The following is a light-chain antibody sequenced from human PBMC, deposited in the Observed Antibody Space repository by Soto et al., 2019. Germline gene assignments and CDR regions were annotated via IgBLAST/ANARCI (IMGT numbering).Light chain of an antibody. J-gene: IGLJ1*01. CDR2: TND. Sequence: QSVLTQPPSASATPGQRVTISCSGTSTNIGSNSVNWFQQLQGTAPKLLIYTNDQRPSGVPDRFSGSKSGTSASLAISGLQSEDEADYYCGAWDDSLNGYVLGTGTKLTVL. CDR1: STNIGSNS. CDR3: GAWDDSLNGYV. V-gene: IGLV1-44*01.